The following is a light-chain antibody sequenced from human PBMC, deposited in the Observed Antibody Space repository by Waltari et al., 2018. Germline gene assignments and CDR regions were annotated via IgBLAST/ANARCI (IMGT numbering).Light chain of an antibody. J-gene: IGLJ3*02. CDR2: RDN. CDR3: AACDDRRNSWV. CDR1: TSNVKGLH. V-gene: IGLV1-47*03. Sequence: QSVLTQPPSVSGTPGQRVTISCSGSTSNVKGLHVFWYKQLPETAPKPLIYRDNQRPSGVPDRVSGSKSGASASLAISGLWSEDEATYHCAACDDRRNSWVFSGGTNLTVL.